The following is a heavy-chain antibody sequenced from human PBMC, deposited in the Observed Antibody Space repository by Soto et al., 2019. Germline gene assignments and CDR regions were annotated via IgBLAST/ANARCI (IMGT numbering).Heavy chain of an antibody. CDR1: GGSISSYY. V-gene: IGHV4-59*01. CDR2: IYYSGST. D-gene: IGHD3-10*02. CDR3: ARRMFGEDDAFDI. Sequence: QVQLQESGPGLVKPSETLSLTCTVSGGSISSYYWSWIRQPPGKGLEWIGYIYYSGSTNYNPSLKSRVTISVDTSKNQFSLKLSSVTAADTAVYYCARRMFGEDDAFDIWGQGTMVTVSS. J-gene: IGHJ3*02.